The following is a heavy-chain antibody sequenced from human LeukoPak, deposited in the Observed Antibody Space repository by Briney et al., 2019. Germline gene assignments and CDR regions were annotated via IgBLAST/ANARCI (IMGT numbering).Heavy chain of an antibody. J-gene: IGHJ4*02. CDR2: IKQDGSEK. CDR3: AREAIVVVPAAPSNY. CDR1: GFTFSSYW. Sequence: SGGSLRLSCVASGFTFSSYWMSWVRQAPGKGLEWVANIKQDGSEKYYVDSVKGRFTISRDNAKNSLYLQMNSLRAEDTAVYYCAREAIVVVPAAPSNYWGQGTLVTVSS. V-gene: IGHV3-7*01. D-gene: IGHD2-2*01.